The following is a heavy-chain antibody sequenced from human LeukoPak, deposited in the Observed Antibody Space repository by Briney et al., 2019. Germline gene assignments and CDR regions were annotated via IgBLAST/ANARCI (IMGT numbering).Heavy chain of an antibody. CDR2: INHSGST. V-gene: IGHV4-34*01. D-gene: IGHD4-23*01. J-gene: IGHJ4*02. Sequence: SETLSLTCGVYGGSFSGYYWSSIRQPPGKGLEWIGEINHSGSTNYNPSLKSRVTISVDTSKNQFSLKLSSVTAADTAVYYCARGPNFGGNSKDSGYWGQGTLVTVSS. CDR1: GGSFSGYY. CDR3: ARGPNFGGNSKDSGY.